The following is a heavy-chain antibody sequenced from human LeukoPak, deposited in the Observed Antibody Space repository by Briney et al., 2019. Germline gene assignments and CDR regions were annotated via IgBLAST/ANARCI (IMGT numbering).Heavy chain of an antibody. CDR1: GFTFSSYG. Sequence: GGSLRLSCAASGFTFSSYGMHWARQAPGKGLEWVAVIWYDGSNKYYADSVKGRFTISRDNSKNTLYLQMNSLRAEDTAVYYCARDRELFDAFDIWGQGTMVTVSS. D-gene: IGHD1-7*01. J-gene: IGHJ3*02. CDR3: ARDRELFDAFDI. CDR2: IWYDGSNK. V-gene: IGHV3-33*01.